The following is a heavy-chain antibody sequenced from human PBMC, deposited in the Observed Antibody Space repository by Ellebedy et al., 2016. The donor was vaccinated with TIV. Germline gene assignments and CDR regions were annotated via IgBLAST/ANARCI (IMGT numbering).Heavy chain of an antibody. CDR1: GFTLSYYW. CDR2: INSDGSNT. CDR3: ARGVVGAGNGNEY. V-gene: IGHV3-74*01. D-gene: IGHD2-15*01. Sequence: GESLKISCAASGFTLSYYWMHWVRQAPGKGLVWVSRINSDGSNTSYVDSVKGRFTISRDSAKNTLYLQMNSLRAEDTAVYYCARGVVGAGNGNEYWGRGTLVTVSS. J-gene: IGHJ4*02.